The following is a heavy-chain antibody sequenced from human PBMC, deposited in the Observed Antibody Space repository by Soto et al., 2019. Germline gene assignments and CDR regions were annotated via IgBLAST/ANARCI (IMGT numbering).Heavy chain of an antibody. Sequence: QVQLQESGPGLVKPSETLSLSCTVSGASISSDYWSWIRQSPGKGLEWIGYINYSGSTNYNPSLTSRVTISVNTSKNPVSLELRSVTAADTAVYYCARDQGYCSGGSCYYYYYGMDVWGQGTTVTVSS. J-gene: IGHJ6*02. D-gene: IGHD2-15*01. V-gene: IGHV4-59*01. CDR2: INYSGST. CDR1: GASISSDY. CDR3: ARDQGYCSGGSCYYYYYGMDV.